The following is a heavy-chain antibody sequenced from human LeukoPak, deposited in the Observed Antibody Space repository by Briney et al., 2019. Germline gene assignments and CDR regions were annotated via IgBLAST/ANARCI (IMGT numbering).Heavy chain of an antibody. D-gene: IGHD2-2*01. V-gene: IGHV4-38-2*01. CDR3: ARRVVPAASWFDP. CDR2: IYHSGST. CDR1: GYSISGGYY. Sequence: SETLSLTCAVSGYSISGGYYWGWIRQPPGKGLEWIGSIYHSGSTYYNPSLKSRVTISVDTSKNQFSLKLSSVTAADTAVYYCARRVVPAASWFDPWGQGTLVTVSS. J-gene: IGHJ5*02.